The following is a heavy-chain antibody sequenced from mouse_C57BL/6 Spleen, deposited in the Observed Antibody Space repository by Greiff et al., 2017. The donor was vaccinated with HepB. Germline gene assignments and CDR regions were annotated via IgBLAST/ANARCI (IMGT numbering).Heavy chain of an antibody. CDR1: GFTFSDYG. CDR2: ISNLAYSI. CDR3: ARQENGGYFDV. V-gene: IGHV5-15*01. J-gene: IGHJ1*03. Sequence: EVMLVESGGGLVQPGGSLKLSCAASGFTFSDYGMAWVRQAPRKGPEWVAFISNLAYSIYYADTVTGRFTISRENAKNTLYLEMSSLRSEDTAMYYCARQENGGYFDVWGTGTTVTVSS.